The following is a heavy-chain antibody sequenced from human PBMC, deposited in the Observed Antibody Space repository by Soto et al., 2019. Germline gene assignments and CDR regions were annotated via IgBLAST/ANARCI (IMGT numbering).Heavy chain of an antibody. V-gene: IGHV1-2*02. J-gene: IGHJ4*02. D-gene: IGHD5-12*01. Sequence: GXSVKVSCKASGYTFTGYFMHWVRQAPGQGLEWMGWINPKTGGTNYAQKFQGRVTMTRDTSISTAYMDLSRLRSDDTAVYYCATDLRSGYDTHFDYWGQATLVTVSS. CDR1: GYTFTGYF. CDR2: INPKTGGT. CDR3: ATDLRSGYDTHFDY.